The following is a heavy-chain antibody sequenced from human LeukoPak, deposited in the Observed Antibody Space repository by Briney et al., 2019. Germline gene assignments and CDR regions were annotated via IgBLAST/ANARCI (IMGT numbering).Heavy chain of an antibody. J-gene: IGHJ4*02. CDR3: ARAYYYGSGSLIAPYYFDY. CDR1: GFTFSSYW. CDR2: VKQDGSEK. D-gene: IGHD3-10*01. V-gene: IGHV3-7*01. Sequence: PGGSLRLSCAASGFTFSSYWMSWVRQALGKGLEWVANVKQDGSEKYYVDSVKGRFTISRDNAKNSLYLQMNSLRAEDTAVYYCARAYYYGSGSLIAPYYFDYWGQGTLVTVSS.